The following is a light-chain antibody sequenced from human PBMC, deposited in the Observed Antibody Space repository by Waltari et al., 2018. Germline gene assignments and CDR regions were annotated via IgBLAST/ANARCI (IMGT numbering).Light chain of an antibody. V-gene: IGKV3-20*01. J-gene: IGKJ2*01. CDR1: QSVNSRY. CDR2: GAS. CDR3: QQYDTSPPGYT. Sequence: EIVLTQSPGTLSLSPGERATLSCRASQSVNSRYLACYQQKPGQAPRLLISGASSRATGIPDRFSGSGSGTDFTLTISRLESEDCAVYYCQQYDTSPPGYTFGQGTKLEIK.